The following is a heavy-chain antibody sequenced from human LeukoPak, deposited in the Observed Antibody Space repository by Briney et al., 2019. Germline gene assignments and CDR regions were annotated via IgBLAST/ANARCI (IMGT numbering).Heavy chain of an antibody. Sequence: GGSLRLSCAASGFTFRDYYMSWIRQAPGKGLEWVSYISSSGSTIYYADSVKGRFTISRDNAKNSLYLQMHSLRAEDTAVYYCARDRSRQQLVPGYFQHWGQGTLVTVSS. CDR1: GFTFRDYY. D-gene: IGHD6-13*01. CDR2: ISSSGSTI. CDR3: ARDRSRQQLVPGYFQH. J-gene: IGHJ1*01. V-gene: IGHV3-11*01.